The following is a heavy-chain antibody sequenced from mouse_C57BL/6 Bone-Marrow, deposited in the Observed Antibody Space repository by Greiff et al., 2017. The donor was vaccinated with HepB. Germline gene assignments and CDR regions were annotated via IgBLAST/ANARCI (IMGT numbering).Heavy chain of an antibody. CDR1: GFTFSDYY. J-gene: IGHJ3*01. Sequence: DVMLVESGGGLVQPGGSLKLSCAASGFTFSDYYMYWVRQTPEKRLEWVAYISNGGGSTYYPDTVKGRFTISRDNAKNTLYLQMSRLKSEDTAMYYCARDYYGLEGAYWGQGTLVTVSA. CDR2: ISNGGGST. CDR3: ARDYYGLEGAY. V-gene: IGHV5-12*01. D-gene: IGHD1-1*01.